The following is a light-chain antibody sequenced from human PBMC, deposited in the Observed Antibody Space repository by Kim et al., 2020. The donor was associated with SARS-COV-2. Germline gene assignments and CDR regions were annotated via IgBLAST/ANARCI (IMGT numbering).Light chain of an antibody. V-gene: IGLV3-9*01. Sequence: SYELTQPLSVSVALGQTATIPCGGNNIENKNVHWYHQRPGQAPVLVMYRDKKRPSGIPERLSGSNSGNTATLTISSVEAGDEGDYYCQVWDSRTVGFGGG. CDR3: QVWDSRTVG. J-gene: IGLJ2*01. CDR1: NIENKN. CDR2: RDK.